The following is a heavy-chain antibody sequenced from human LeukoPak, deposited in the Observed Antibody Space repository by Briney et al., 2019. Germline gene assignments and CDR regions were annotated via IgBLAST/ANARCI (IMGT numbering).Heavy chain of an antibody. J-gene: IGHJ5*02. V-gene: IGHV4-34*01. CDR2: INHSGST. CDR1: GGSFSGYY. D-gene: IGHD3-10*01. CDR3: ARGYWFGEFYNWFDP. Sequence: PSETLSLTCAVYGGSFSGYYWSWIRQPPGKGLEWIGEINHSGSTNYNPSLKSRVTISVDTSKNQFSLKLSSVTAADTAVYYCARGYWFGEFYNWFDPWGQGTLVTVSS.